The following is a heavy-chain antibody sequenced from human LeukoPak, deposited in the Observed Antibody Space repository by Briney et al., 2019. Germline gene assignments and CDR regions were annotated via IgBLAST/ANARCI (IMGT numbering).Heavy chain of an antibody. CDR1: GGSISSYY. V-gene: IGHV4-59*01. D-gene: IGHD6-19*01. CDR2: FHYSGST. Sequence: PSETLSLTCSVSGGSISSYYWTWIRQPPGKGLKWIGHFHYSGSTNYNPSLKSRVTLSVDTSKNEFSLKMTSVTAGDTAVYYCAAGRQWLVYDYWGQGTLVTVSS. CDR3: AAGRQWLVYDY. J-gene: IGHJ4*02.